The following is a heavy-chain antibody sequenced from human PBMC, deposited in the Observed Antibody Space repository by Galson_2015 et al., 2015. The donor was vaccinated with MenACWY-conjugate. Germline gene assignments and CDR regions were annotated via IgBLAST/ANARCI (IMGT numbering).Heavy chain of an antibody. J-gene: IGHJ6*03. Sequence: ATLSLTCAVSGGSISSTKYHWGWIRQPPGKGLEWIASIYYTGSTYYSPSLKSRLTISVDTSKNQFTLRLSSVTAADTAVYFCARHPQQFHYCSGGNCYYHYYMDVWGRGTTVTVSS. CDR3: ARHPQQFHYCSGGNCYYHYYMDV. CDR1: GGSISSTKYH. V-gene: IGHV4-39*01. D-gene: IGHD2-15*01. CDR2: IYYTGST.